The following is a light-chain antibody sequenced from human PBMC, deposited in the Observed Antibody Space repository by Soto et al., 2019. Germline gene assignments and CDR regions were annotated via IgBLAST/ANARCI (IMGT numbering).Light chain of an antibody. CDR1: QSVDSN. CDR2: GAS. Sequence: EIVMTQSPGTLSVSTGEGATLSCRASQSVDSNLAWYQQKTGQAPRLLIYGASTMATGIPDRFRGSGSGTEFTLAISSLQSEDFAVYYCQQYDSWPLTFGGGTKVEIK. J-gene: IGKJ4*01. V-gene: IGKV3D-15*01. CDR3: QQYDSWPLT.